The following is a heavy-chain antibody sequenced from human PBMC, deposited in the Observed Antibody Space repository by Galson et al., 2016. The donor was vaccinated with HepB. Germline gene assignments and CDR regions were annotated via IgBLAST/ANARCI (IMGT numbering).Heavy chain of an antibody. V-gene: IGHV3-21*04. Sequence: SLRLSCAASGFTSSRYNMNWVRQAPWKKLQWGSSIRRSSTSIYDSDSTKGRFTISRDHAKNSLFLQMNSLRTEDTAVYYCAGYGGNSVWGQGTLVTVSP. CDR1: GFTSSRYN. D-gene: IGHD4-23*01. CDR3: AGYGGNSV. CDR2: IRRSSTSI. J-gene: IGHJ4*02.